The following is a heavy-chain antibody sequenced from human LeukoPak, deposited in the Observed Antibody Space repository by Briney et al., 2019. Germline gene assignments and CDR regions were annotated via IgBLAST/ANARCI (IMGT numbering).Heavy chain of an antibody. Sequence: PSETLSLTCTVSGGSISSSSYYWGWIRQPPGKGLEWIGSIYYSGSTYYNPSLKSRVTISVDTSKNQFSLKLSSVTAADTAVYYCARVRGTQMPKRGPRWFDPWGQGTLVTVSS. CDR2: IYYSGST. V-gene: IGHV4-39*01. J-gene: IGHJ5*02. CDR3: ARVRGTQMPKRGPRWFDP. CDR1: GGSISSSSYY. D-gene: IGHD1-1*01.